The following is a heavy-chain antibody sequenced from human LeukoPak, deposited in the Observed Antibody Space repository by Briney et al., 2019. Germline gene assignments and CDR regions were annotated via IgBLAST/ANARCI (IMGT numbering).Heavy chain of an antibody. CDR3: AKGHFIGNSEFLDN. V-gene: IGHV3-7*01. CDR1: GFTFSDYW. J-gene: IGHJ4*02. D-gene: IGHD4-23*01. CDR2: IYNDGGLP. Sequence: GGSLRLSCSASGFTFSDYWMMWVRQAPGKGLEWVALIYNDGGLPNYLDSVRGRFTISRDNSKNTLYLQMNSLRVEDTAVYYCAKGHFIGNSEFLDNWGQGTLVSVSP.